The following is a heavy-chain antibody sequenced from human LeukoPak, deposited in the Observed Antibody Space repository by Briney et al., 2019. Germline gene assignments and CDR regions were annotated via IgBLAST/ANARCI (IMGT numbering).Heavy chain of an antibody. D-gene: IGHD3-16*01. V-gene: IGHV6-1*01. CDR3: AREGAGGLDF. Sequence: SQTLSLTCVISGDRVSSNGATWNWIRQSPSRGLQWLGRTYHRSKWYEDYAESVKGRMTVNPDTSKNQFSLHLNPVTPEDTAVYYCAREGAGGLDFWGQGTLVTVSS. CDR2: TYHRSKWYE. J-gene: IGHJ4*02. CDR1: GDRVSSNGAT.